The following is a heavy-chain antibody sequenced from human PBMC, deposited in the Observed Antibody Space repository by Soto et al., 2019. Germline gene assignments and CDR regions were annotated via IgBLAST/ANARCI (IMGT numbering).Heavy chain of an antibody. Sequence: EVQLLESGGGLVQPGESLRLSCAASGFTFSYYWMHWVRQAPGMGLVWVSRIHSDGSSTTYADSVKGRFTISRDNARNTRYVQMNSLRAEDTAVYYCARGDRRAFDLWGQGTVLTVSS. CDR2: IHSDGSST. CDR1: GFTFSYYW. CDR3: ARGDRRAFDL. J-gene: IGHJ3*01. V-gene: IGHV3-74*01.